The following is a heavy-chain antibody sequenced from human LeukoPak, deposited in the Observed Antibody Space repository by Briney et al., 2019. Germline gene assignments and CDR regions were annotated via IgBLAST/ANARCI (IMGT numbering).Heavy chain of an antibody. D-gene: IGHD3-22*01. CDR3: SAGEGYYDSGDYYSAWAFDV. V-gene: IGHV3-48*03. J-gene: IGHJ3*01. Sequence: PGGSLRLSCAASGFTFSSYEMNWVRQAPGKGLEWVSYISSSGSTIYYADSVKGRFTISRDNAKNSLYLQMNSLRAEDTAVYYCSAGEGYYDSGDYYSAWAFDVWGQGTMVTVSS. CDR1: GFTFSSYE. CDR2: ISSSGSTI.